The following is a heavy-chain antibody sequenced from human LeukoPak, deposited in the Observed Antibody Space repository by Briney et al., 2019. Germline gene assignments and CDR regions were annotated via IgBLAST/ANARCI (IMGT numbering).Heavy chain of an antibody. J-gene: IGHJ1*01. CDR2: IYSGGRT. V-gene: IGHV3-53*01. CDR3: ARDPPGIAASVTGG. D-gene: IGHD6-13*01. Sequence: QPGGSLRLSCTASGFTVGNNYMNWFRQAPGKGLEWVSLIYSGGRTYYADSVKGRFTISRDNSKNTLYLQMSSLRVEDTAVYYCARDPPGIAASVTGGWGQGTLVTVSS. CDR1: GFTVGNNY.